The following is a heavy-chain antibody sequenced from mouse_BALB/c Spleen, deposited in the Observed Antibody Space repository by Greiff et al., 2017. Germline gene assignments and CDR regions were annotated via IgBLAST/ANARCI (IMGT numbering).Heavy chain of an antibody. CDR3: ARDCGNDGWFAY. V-gene: IGHV2-9*02. CDR2: IWAGGST. Sequence: VKLVESGPGLVAPSQSLSITCTVSGFSLTSYGVHWVRQPPGKGLEWLGVIWAGGSTNYNSALMSRLSISKDNSKSQVFLKMNSLQTDDTAMYYCARDCGNDGWFAYWGQGTLVTVSA. J-gene: IGHJ3*01. CDR1: GFSLTSYG. D-gene: IGHD2-2*01.